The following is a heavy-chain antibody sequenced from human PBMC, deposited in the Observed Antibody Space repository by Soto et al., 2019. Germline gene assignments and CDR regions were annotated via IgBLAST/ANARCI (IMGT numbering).Heavy chain of an antibody. D-gene: IGHD4-17*01. CDR2: IYWDDDK. J-gene: IGHJ4*02. CDR1: GFSLSTSGVG. Sequence: QITLKESGPTLVKPTQTLTLTCTFSGFSLSTSGVGVVWIRQPPRKALEWLALIYWDDDKRYSPSLKSRLTISKYTPKNHVVLTVSNMDHVDTATYYCAHSSSRCPLGYWGQGTMVTV. V-gene: IGHV2-5*02. CDR3: AHSSSRCPLGY.